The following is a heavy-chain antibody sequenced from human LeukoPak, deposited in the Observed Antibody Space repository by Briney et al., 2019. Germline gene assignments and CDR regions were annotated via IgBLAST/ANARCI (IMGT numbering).Heavy chain of an antibody. CDR1: GGSFSGDY. Sequence: PSETLSLTCAVYGGSFSGDYWNWVRQPPGKGLEWSGGINHSGSTNSNPSPKSRVPISEDRSKNQFSLKLSSVPAADTAVYYCARCPRYSSGWYYFDFWGQGTLVTVSS. J-gene: IGHJ4*02. D-gene: IGHD6-19*01. CDR3: ARCPRYSSGWYYFDF. V-gene: IGHV4-34*01. CDR2: INHSGST.